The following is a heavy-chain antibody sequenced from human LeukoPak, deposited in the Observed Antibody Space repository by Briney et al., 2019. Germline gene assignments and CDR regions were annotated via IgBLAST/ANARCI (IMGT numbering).Heavy chain of an antibody. Sequence: ASVKASCKASGYTFTGYYMHWVRQAPGQGLEWMGRINPNSGGTNYAQKFQGRVTMTRDTSISTAYMELSRLRSDDTAVYYCARGYYYGSGRSLYDAFDIWGQGTMVTVSS. V-gene: IGHV1-2*06. CDR3: ARGYYYGSGRSLYDAFDI. CDR2: INPNSGGT. D-gene: IGHD3-10*01. J-gene: IGHJ3*02. CDR1: GYTFTGYY.